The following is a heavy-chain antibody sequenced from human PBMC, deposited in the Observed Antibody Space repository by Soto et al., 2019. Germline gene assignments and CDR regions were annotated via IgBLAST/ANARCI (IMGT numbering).Heavy chain of an antibody. CDR2: IIPIFGTA. CDR1: GYTFTSYA. Sequence: GASVKVSCKASGYTFTSYAVHWVRQAPGQGLEWMGGIIPIFGTADYAQKFQGRVTITADESTSTAHMELSSLRSEDTAVYYCARVWGDYYDSSGYYTRGRYYYYYGMDVWGQGTTVTVSS. J-gene: IGHJ6*02. D-gene: IGHD3-22*01. CDR3: ARVWGDYYDSSGYYTRGRYYYYYGMDV. V-gene: IGHV1-69*13.